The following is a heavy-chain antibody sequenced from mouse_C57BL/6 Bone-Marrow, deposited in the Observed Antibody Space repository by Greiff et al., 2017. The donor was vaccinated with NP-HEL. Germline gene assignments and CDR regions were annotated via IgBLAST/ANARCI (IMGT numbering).Heavy chain of an antibody. CDR1: GFNIKDDY. Sequence: LVESGAELVRPGASVKLSCTASGFNIKDDYMHWVKQRPEQGLEWIGWIDPENGDTEYASKFQGKATITADTSSNTAYLQLSSLTSEDTAVYYCTMVTFRYAMDYWGQGTSVTVSS. CDR2: IDPENGDT. D-gene: IGHD2-2*01. CDR3: TMVTFRYAMDY. J-gene: IGHJ4*01. V-gene: IGHV14-4*01.